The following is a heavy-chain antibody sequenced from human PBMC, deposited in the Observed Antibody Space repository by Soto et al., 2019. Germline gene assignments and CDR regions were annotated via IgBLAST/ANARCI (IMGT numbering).Heavy chain of an antibody. V-gene: IGHV1-69*12. Sequence: QVQLVQSGAEVKKPGSSVKVSCKASGGTFSSYAISWVRQAPGQGLERMGGIIPIFGTANYAQKFQGRVTITADESTSTAYMELSSLRSEDTALYYCARDPDGGDYGWFDPWGQGTLVTVSS. J-gene: IGHJ5*02. CDR3: ARDPDGGDYGWFDP. D-gene: IGHD4-17*01. CDR1: GGTFSSYA. CDR2: IIPIFGTA.